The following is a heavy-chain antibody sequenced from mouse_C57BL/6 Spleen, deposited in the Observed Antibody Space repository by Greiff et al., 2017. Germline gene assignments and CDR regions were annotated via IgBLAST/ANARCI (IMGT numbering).Heavy chain of an antibody. CDR2: INPSTGGT. J-gene: IGHJ1*03. V-gene: IGHV1-42*01. CDR3: ARTVVARYWYFDV. Sequence: EVKLVESGPELVKPGASVKISCKASGYSFTGYYMNWVKQSPEKSLEWIGEINPSTGGTTYNQKFKAKATLTVDKSSSTAYMQLKSLTSEDSAVYYCARTVVARYWYFDVWGTGTTVTVSS. CDR1: GYSFTGYY. D-gene: IGHD1-1*01.